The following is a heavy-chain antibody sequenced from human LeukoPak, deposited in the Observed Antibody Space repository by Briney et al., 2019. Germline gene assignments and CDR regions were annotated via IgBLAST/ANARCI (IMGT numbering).Heavy chain of an antibody. CDR3: ARQGIAARRDNWFDP. J-gene: IGHJ5*02. D-gene: IGHD6-6*01. CDR1: GGSISRYY. V-gene: IGHV4-59*08. CDR2: IYYSGST. Sequence: SETVSLTCTVSGGSISRYYWSWIRQPPGKGLEWIGYIYYSGSTNYNPSLKSRVTISVDTSKNQFSLKLSSVTAADTAVYYCARQGIAARRDNWFDPWGQGTLDTVSS.